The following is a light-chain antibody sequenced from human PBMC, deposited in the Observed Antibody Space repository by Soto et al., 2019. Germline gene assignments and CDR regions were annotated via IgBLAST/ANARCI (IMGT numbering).Light chain of an antibody. CDR3: QQYNSWPLT. CDR1: QSVSSD. CDR2: DAS. Sequence: EIVMTQSPAPLSVSPGERATLSCRASQSVSSDLAWYQQKPGQAPRLLIYDASTRATGVPARFSGSGSGTEFTLTISSLQSEDFAVYYCQQYNSWPLTFGGGTKVEIK. J-gene: IGKJ4*01. V-gene: IGKV3-15*01.